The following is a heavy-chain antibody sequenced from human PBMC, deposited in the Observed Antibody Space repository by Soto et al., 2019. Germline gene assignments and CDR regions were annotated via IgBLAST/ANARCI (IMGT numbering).Heavy chain of an antibody. J-gene: IGHJ4*02. CDR1: GGSIRSGSYY. D-gene: IGHD2-15*01. CDR3: ASAVYSDRGGCSDY. V-gene: IGHV4-31*03. CDR2: IYYIGST. Sequence: SETLSLTCSVSGGSIRSGSYYWSWIRQPPGKGLEWIGYIYYIGSTSYNPSLRSRVTISIDTSKNQFSLKLSSVTAADTAVYYFASAVYSDRGGCSDYWGQGTRVTVSS.